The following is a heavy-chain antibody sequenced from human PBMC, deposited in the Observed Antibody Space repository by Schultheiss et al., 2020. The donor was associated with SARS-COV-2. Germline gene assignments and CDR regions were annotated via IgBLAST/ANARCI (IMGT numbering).Heavy chain of an antibody. D-gene: IGHD6-19*01. CDR1: GYTFTAYS. CDR3: ARAGLGPLDY. CDR2: INPNSGGT. J-gene: IGHJ4*02. V-gene: IGHV1-2*02. Sequence: ASVKVSCKSSGYTFTAYSIHWVRQAPGQRVEWLGWINPNSGGTNYAQKFQGRVTMTRDTSISTAYMELSRLRSDDTAVYYCARAGLGPLDYWGQGTLVTVSS.